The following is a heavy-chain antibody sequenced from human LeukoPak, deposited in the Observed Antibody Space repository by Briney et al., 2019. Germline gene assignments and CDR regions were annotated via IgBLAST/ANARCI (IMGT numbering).Heavy chain of an antibody. V-gene: IGHV4-39*01. J-gene: IGHJ4*02. Sequence: SETLSLTCTVSGGSISSSSYYWGCIRQPPGKGLECIGSIYYSGSTYYNPSLKSRVTISVDTSKNQFSLKLGSVTAADTAVYYCARQEYSGYEVRYYFDYWGQGTLVTVSS. CDR3: ARQEYSGYEVRYYFDY. CDR2: IYYSGST. D-gene: IGHD5-12*01. CDR1: GGSISSSSYY.